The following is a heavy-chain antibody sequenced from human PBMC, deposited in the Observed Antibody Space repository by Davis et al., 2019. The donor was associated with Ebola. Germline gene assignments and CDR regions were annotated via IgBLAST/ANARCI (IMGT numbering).Heavy chain of an antibody. Sequence: ASVKVSCKVSGYTFTKLSIHWVRQTPGEGLEWMGGFDPEDGRIIYAQRFSGRVTMTEDTSAGTAYMELSSLRSDDTAVYYCAIGRDWRWFDSWGQGTLVTVSS. D-gene: IGHD2-21*01. V-gene: IGHV1-24*01. CDR3: AIGRDWRWFDS. CDR1: GYTFTKLS. J-gene: IGHJ5*01. CDR2: FDPEDGRI.